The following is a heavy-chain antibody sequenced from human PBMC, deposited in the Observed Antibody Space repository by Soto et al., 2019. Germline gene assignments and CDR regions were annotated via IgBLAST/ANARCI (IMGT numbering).Heavy chain of an antibody. CDR2: IYYSGST. V-gene: IGHV4-31*03. CDR1: GGSISSGGYY. Sequence: PSETLSLTCTVSGGSISSGGYYWSWIRQHPGKGLEWIGYIYYSGSTYYNPSLKSRVTISVDTSKNQFSLKLSSVTAADTAVYYCARSRYSSSWSMLNWFDPWGQGTLVTVSS. D-gene: IGHD6-13*01. CDR3: ARSRYSSSWSMLNWFDP. J-gene: IGHJ5*02.